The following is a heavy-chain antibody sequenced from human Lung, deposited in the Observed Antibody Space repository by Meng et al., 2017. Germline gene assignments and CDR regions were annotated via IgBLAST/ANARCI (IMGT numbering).Heavy chain of an antibody. V-gene: IGHV4-34*01. CDR2: INHSGST. CDR1: GGSYSDYY. J-gene: IGHJ4*02. CDR3: ARGPTTMAHDFDY. Sequence: QVQLQQWGAGLLKPSETLSLTVVVSGGSYSDYYWSGIRQPPGKGLEWIGEINHSGSTNYNPSLESRATISVDTSQNNLSLKLSSVTAADSAVYYCARGPTTMAHDFDYWGQGTLVTVSS. D-gene: IGHD4-11*01.